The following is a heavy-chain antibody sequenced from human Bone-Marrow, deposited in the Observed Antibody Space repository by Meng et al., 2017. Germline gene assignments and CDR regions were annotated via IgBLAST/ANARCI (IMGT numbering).Heavy chain of an antibody. CDR1: GFTVSTNY. J-gene: IGHJ4*02. CDR2: FYGIGYT. Sequence: EVQLVESGGGLVQPGGSLRLSCAASGFTVSTNYMSWVRQAPGKGLEWVSSFYGIGYTYYADSVKGRFTISRDNSKNTLYLQMNSLRAEDTAVYYCARDDDTNSRYSRFHYWGQGALVTVSS. CDR3: ARDDDTNSRYSRFHY. V-gene: IGHV3-66*01. D-gene: IGHD2/OR15-2a*01.